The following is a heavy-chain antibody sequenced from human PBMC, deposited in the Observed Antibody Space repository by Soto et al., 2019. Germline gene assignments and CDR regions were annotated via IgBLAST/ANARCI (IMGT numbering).Heavy chain of an antibody. Sequence: QVQLVQSGAEVKKPGASVKVSCKASGYTFTSYGITWVRQAPGQGLEWMGWISANNGNTNYVQKFRGRVTMTTDTSTSTAYMELRSLRSDDPAVYYCPRDQEFRDYWGQGTLVTVSS. CDR2: ISANNGNT. V-gene: IGHV1-18*01. J-gene: IGHJ4*02. CDR1: GYTFTSYG. CDR3: PRDQEFRDY.